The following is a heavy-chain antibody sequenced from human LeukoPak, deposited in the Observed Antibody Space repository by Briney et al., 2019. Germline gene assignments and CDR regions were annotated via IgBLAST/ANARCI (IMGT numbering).Heavy chain of an antibody. CDR1: GFTFSSYA. V-gene: IGHV3-23*01. CDR2: ISGSGGST. J-gene: IGHJ4*02. D-gene: IGHD3-3*01. Sequence: TGGSLRLSCAASGFTFSSYAMSWVRQAPGKGLEWVSAISGSGGSTYYADSVKGPFTISRDNSKNTLYLQMNSLRAEDTAVYYCAKGSGDFWSGYYAYWGQGTLVTVSS. CDR3: AKGSGDFWSGYYAY.